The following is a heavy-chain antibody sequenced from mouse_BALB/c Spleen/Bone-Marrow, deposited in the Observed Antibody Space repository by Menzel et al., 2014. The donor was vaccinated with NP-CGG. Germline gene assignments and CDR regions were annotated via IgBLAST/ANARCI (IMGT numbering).Heavy chain of an antibody. J-gene: IGHJ1*01. CDR1: GFTFSSYG. Sequence: EVMLVESGGGLVQPGGSLKLSCVASGFTFSSYGMSWVRQTPDKRLELVATINNNGGSTYYPDSVKGQFTISRDNAKNPLYLQMRSLKSEDTAMYYCARVYGWYFDVWGAGTPVTVSS. V-gene: IGHV5-6-3*01. CDR2: INNNGGST. D-gene: IGHD1-1*01. CDR3: ARVYGWYFDV.